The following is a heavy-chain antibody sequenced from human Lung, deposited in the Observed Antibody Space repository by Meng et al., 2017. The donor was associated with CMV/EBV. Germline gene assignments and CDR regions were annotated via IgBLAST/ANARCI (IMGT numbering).Heavy chain of an antibody. CDR2: LYYSGST. J-gene: IGHJ4*02. Sequence: SETLSLXFTVPGGSISSSTYYWGWVRQPPGKGLEWIGSLYYSGSTYYKPSLKSRVTISVDTSMNQFSLKQSSVTAADTAMYYCARGASGSYCFDYWGQGTLVTVSS. CDR3: ARGASGSYCFDY. V-gene: IGHV4-39*07. D-gene: IGHD1-26*01. CDR1: GGSISSSTYY.